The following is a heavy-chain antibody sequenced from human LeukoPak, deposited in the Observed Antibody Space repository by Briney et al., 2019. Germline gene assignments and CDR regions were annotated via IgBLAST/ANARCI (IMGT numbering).Heavy chain of an antibody. V-gene: IGHV1-69*05. CDR3: ARDEAGYDSSGYYFDY. D-gene: IGHD3-22*01. J-gene: IGHJ4*02. CDR1: GGTFSSYA. CDR2: IIPIFGTA. Sequence: SVKVSCKASGGTFSSYAISWVRQAPGQGLEWMGRIIPIFGTANYAQAFKGRVTITTDESTSTAYMELSSLRSEDTAVYYCARDEAGYDSSGYYFDYWGQGTLVTVSS.